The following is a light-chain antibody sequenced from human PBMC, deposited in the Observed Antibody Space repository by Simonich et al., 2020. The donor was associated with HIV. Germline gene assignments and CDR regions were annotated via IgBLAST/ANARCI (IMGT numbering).Light chain of an antibody. J-gene: IGKJ2*01. CDR2: GSF. CDR1: QSVSSN. CDR3: QQYNDWPHYT. V-gene: IGKV3-15*01. Sequence: EVVMTQFPATLSLSPGERATHSYRTSQSVSSNLDWYQQKPGQAHRLLLCGSFTRATCIPARFSGSGSGTEFTLTISSMQSEDFAVYYCQQYNDWPHYTFGQGTKLEIK.